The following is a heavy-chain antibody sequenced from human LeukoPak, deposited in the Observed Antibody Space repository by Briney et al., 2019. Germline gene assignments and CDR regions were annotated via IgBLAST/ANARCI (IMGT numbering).Heavy chain of an antibody. CDR1: GYTFTSYV. CDR2: INTNTGNP. J-gene: IGHJ5*02. V-gene: IGHV7-4-1*02. CDR3: ARWGHGAGSYPNGGFDP. D-gene: IGHD3-10*01. Sequence: GASVKVSCKASGYTFTSYVMNWVRQAPGQGLEWMGWINTNTGNPTYAQGFTGRFVFSLDTSVSTAYLQISSLKAEDTAMYYCARWGHGAGSYPNGGFDPWGQGTLVTVSS.